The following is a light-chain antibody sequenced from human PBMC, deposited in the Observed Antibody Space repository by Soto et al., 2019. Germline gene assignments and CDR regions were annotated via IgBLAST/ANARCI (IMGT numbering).Light chain of an antibody. V-gene: IGLV4-69*01. J-gene: IGLJ3*02. Sequence: QLVLTQSPSASASLGASVKLTCTLSSGHSNYAIAWYQQQPQQGPRFLMTLNSDGSHSNGDGIPDRFSGSTSGAERYLTISSLQSEDEADYFCQTWDTGIRVFGGGTKVTVL. CDR1: SGHSNYA. CDR2: LNSDGSH. CDR3: QTWDTGIRV.